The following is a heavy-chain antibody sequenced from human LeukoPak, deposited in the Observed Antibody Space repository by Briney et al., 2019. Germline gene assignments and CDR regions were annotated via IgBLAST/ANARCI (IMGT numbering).Heavy chain of an antibody. V-gene: IGHV3-30*18. D-gene: IGHD6-19*01. CDR2: ISYDGSYK. CDR3: AKVVAVAQFDY. J-gene: IGHJ4*02. Sequence: PGGSLRLSCAASGFTFSSYDMHWVRQAPGKGLEWVAVISYDGSYKYSADSVKGRFTIPRDNSKNTLYLQMSSLRAEDTAVYYCAKVVAVAQFDYWGQGTLVTVSS. CDR1: GFTFSSYD.